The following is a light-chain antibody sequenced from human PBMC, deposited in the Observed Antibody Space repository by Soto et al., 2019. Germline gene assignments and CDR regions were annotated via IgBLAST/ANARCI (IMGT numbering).Light chain of an antibody. CDR2: AAS. J-gene: IGKJ4*01. V-gene: IGKV1-8*01. CDR3: QQYYSYPLT. CDR1: QDISSS. Sequence: AIRMTQSPSSFSASTGDRVTITCRASQDISSSLAWYQQKPGKAPNLLIYAASTLHSGVPSRFSGSRSGTDFTLTISYLQSEDFATYYCQQYYSYPLTFGGGTKVEIK.